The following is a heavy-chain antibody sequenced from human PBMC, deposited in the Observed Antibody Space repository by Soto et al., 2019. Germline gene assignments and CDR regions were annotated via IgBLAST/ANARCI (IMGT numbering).Heavy chain of an antibody. Sequence: GESLKISCKGSGYHTSSYWITWLRQMPGKGLEWMGRIDPSDSHTTYSPSFQGHVTMSADKSINTTYLQWRSLKASDTAMYYCASSVLLWFGGGFDYWGQGSMVTVSS. CDR1: GYHTSSYW. CDR2: IDPSDSHT. J-gene: IGHJ4*02. V-gene: IGHV5-10-1*01. D-gene: IGHD3-10*01. CDR3: ASSVLLWFGGGFDY.